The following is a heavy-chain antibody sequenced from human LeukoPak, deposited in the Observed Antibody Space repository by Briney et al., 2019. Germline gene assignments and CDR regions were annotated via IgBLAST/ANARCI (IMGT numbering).Heavy chain of an antibody. V-gene: IGHV3-23*01. J-gene: IGHJ4*02. Sequence: PGGSLRLSCAASGFTFSNYVMSWVRQAPGKGLEWVSGISGSGDSTYYADSVKGRFTISRDNSKNTLYLQMNSLRVEDTAAYYCARGAGYNYPYYFDYWGQGTLVTVSS. CDR1: GFTFSNYV. D-gene: IGHD5-24*01. CDR2: ISGSGDST. CDR3: ARGAGYNYPYYFDY.